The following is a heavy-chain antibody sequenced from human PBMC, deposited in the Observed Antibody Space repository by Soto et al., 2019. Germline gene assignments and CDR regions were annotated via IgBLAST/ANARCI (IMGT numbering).Heavy chain of an antibody. J-gene: IGHJ6*03. Sequence: PGGPLRLSCAASGFPFSSYWMHWVRQAPGKGLVWVSRINSDGSSTSYADSVKGRFTISRDNAKNTLYLQMNSLRAEDTAVYYCARDGPYYDFWSGYYISHPISMDVWGKGTTVTVSS. V-gene: IGHV3-74*01. CDR1: GFPFSSYW. CDR2: INSDGSST. D-gene: IGHD3-3*01. CDR3: ARDGPYYDFWSGYYISHPISMDV.